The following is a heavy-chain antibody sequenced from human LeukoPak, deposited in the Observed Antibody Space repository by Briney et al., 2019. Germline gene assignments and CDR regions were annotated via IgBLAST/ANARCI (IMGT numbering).Heavy chain of an antibody. CDR1: GGSISSYY. CDR3: ARVHVTTVTSNWFDP. Sequence: SETLSLTCTVSGGSISSYYWSWIRQPPGKGLEWIGYIYYSGSTNYNPSLKSRVTISVDTSKNQFSLKLSSVTAADTAVYYCARVHVTTVTSNWFDPWGQGTLVTVSS. V-gene: IGHV4-59*01. CDR2: IYYSGST. J-gene: IGHJ5*02. D-gene: IGHD4-17*01.